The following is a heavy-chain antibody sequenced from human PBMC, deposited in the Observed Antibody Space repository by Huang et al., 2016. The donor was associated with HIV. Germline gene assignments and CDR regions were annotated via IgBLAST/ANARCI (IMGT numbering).Heavy chain of an antibody. V-gene: IGHV4-61*01. D-gene: IGHD1-26*01. CDR1: GGSVSSGSYY. Sequence: QVQLQESGPELVKPSETLSLTCTVSGGSVSSGSYYWSWIRQPPGKGLEWIGYIYYSGSTNYNPSLKSRVTISVDTSKNQFSLKLSSVTAADTAVYYCARGSYLGSFDYWGQGTLVTVSS. J-gene: IGHJ4*02. CDR2: IYYSGST. CDR3: ARGSYLGSFDY.